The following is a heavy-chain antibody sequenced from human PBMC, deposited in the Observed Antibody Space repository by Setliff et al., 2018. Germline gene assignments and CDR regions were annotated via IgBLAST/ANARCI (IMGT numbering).Heavy chain of an antibody. CDR3: ARGDSSYYFDY. J-gene: IGHJ4*02. D-gene: IGHD6-6*01. V-gene: IGHV1-69*10. CDR2: IIPILGIA. CDR1: GGTFSSYA. Sequence: GASVKVSCKASGGTFSSYAISWVRQAPGQGLEWMGGIIPILGIANYAQKFQGRVTITRDTSASTAYMELSSLRSEDTAVYYCARGDSSYYFDYWGQGTLVTVSS.